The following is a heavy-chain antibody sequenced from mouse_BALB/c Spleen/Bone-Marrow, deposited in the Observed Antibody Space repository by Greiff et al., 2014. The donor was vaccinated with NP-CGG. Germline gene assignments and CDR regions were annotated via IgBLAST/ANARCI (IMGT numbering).Heavy chain of an antibody. CDR3: ARELVRGMDY. J-gene: IGHJ4*01. V-gene: IGHV1-54*01. D-gene: IGHD1-1*01. CDR2: INPGSGGI. CDR1: GYAFTNYW. Sequence: QVQLKESGAELVRPGTSVKVSCKASGYAFTNYWIEWIKQGPGQGLEWIGVINPGSGGINYNEKFKGKATLTADKSSSTAYMQLSSLTSDDSAVYFCARELVRGMDYWGQGTSVTVSS.